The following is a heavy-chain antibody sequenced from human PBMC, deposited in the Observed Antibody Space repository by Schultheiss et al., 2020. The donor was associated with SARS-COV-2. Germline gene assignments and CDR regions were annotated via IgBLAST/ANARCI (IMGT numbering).Heavy chain of an antibody. V-gene: IGHV3-30*04. Sequence: GGSLRLSCAASGFTFSSYAMHWVRQAPGKGLEWVAVISYDGSYKFYADSVKGRFTISRDNSKSTLYLQMNSLRAEDTAVYYCARVIGYCSSTSCYYYYGMDVWGQGTTVTVSS. J-gene: IGHJ6*02. CDR1: GFTFSSYA. CDR3: ARVIGYCSSTSCYYYYGMDV. D-gene: IGHD2-2*03. CDR2: ISYDGSYK.